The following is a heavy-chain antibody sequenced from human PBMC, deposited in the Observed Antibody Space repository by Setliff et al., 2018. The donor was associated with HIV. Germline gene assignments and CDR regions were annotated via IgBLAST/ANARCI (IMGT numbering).Heavy chain of an antibody. V-gene: IGHV3-21*01. Sequence: GGSLRLSCAAPGFTFSSYSMNWVRQAPGKWLEWVSSISSSGSYIFYADSVKGRFTISRDNAKNSLYLQMNSLRAEDTAVYYCARDPVRSDGYNFDYWGQGTLVTVSS. CDR2: ISSSGSYI. D-gene: IGHD5-12*01. CDR3: ARDPVRSDGYNFDY. J-gene: IGHJ4*02. CDR1: GFTFSSYS.